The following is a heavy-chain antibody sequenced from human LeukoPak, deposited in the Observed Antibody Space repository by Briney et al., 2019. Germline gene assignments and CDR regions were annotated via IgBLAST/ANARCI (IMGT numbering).Heavy chain of an antibody. CDR2: IKQDGSEK. V-gene: IGHV3-7*04. CDR3: ARGITMIVVVIKRPDAFDI. CDR1: GFTFSSYW. Sequence: GGSLRLSCAASGFTFSSYWMSWVRQAPGKGLEWVANIKQDGSEKYYVDSVKGRFTISRDNAKNSLYLQMNSLRAEDTAVYYCARGITMIVVVIKRPDAFDIWGQGTMVTVSS. J-gene: IGHJ3*02. D-gene: IGHD3-22*01.